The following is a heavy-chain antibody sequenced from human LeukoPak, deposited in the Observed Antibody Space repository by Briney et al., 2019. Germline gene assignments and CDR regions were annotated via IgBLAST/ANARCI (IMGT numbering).Heavy chain of an antibody. CDR1: GGSISSSSYY. J-gene: IGHJ3*02. D-gene: IGHD3-10*01. Sequence: PSETLSLTCTVSGGSISSSSYYWGWIRQPPGKGLEWFGGIYYSGSTYYNPSLKSRVTISVDTSKNQFSLKLSSVTAADTAVYYCASPRITMVRGARPSAFDIWGQGTMVTVSS. V-gene: IGHV4-39*01. CDR2: IYYSGST. CDR3: ASPRITMVRGARPSAFDI.